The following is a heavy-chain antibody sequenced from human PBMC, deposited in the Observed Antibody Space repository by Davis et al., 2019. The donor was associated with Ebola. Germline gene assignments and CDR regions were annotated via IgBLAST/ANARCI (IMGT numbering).Heavy chain of an antibody. V-gene: IGHV3-23*01. J-gene: IGHJ4*02. CDR2: ISDSGGST. Sequence: GESLKISCAASGFTFSSYAMSWVRQAPGKGLEWVSAISDSGGSTYYADSVKGRFTISRDNSKNTLYLQMNSLRAEDTAVYYCAKDMWVGASPFDYWGQGTLVTVSS. D-gene: IGHD1-26*01. CDR1: GFTFSSYA. CDR3: AKDMWVGASPFDY.